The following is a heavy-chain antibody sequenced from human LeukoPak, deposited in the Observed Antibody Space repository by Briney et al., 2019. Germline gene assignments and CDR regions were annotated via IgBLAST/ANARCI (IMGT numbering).Heavy chain of an antibody. CDR3: AKDLGYCSSTSCYPIDY. D-gene: IGHD2-2*01. Sequence: GGSLRLSCAASGFTFSSYGMHWVRQAPGKGLEWVAIIRYDGSNKYYADSVKGRFTISRDNSKNTLYLQMNSLRAEDTAVYYCAKDLGYCSSTSCYPIDYWGQGTLVTVSS. CDR2: IRYDGSNK. CDR1: GFTFSSYG. V-gene: IGHV3-30*02. J-gene: IGHJ4*02.